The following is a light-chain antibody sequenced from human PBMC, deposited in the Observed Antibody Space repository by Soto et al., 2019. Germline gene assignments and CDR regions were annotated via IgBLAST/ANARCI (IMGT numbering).Light chain of an antibody. V-gene: IGLV2-14*01. CDR1: SSDIGGYDF. CDR2: DVT. Sequence: QSALTQPASVSGSPGRSIIISCTGTSSDIGGYDFVSWYQQHPGKAPQLMIYDVTNRPSGVSNRFSGSKSGNTASLTISGLQAEDEADYYRSSYTSSSTRVFRTGTKVTVL. J-gene: IGLJ1*01. CDR3: SSYTSSSTRV.